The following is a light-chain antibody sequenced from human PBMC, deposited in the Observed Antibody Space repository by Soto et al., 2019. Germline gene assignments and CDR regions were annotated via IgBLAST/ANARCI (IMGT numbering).Light chain of an antibody. CDR2: YDD. CDR3: AAWDDSLMWVV. V-gene: IGLV1-36*01. Sequence: QSVLTQPPSVSEAPRQRVTISCSGSSSNIGNNAVNWYQQLPGKAPKLLIYYDDLLPSGVSDRFSGSKSGTSASLAISGLQSEDEADYYCAAWDDSLMWVVFGGGTKLTVL. J-gene: IGLJ2*01. CDR1: SSNIGNNA.